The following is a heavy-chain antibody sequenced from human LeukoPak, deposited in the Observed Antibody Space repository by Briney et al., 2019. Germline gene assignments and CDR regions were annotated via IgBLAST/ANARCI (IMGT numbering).Heavy chain of an antibody. J-gene: IGHJ4*02. V-gene: IGHV1-69-2*01. CDR1: GYTFTDYY. D-gene: IGHD6-19*01. CDR2: IDPEDGET. Sequence: ASVKVSCKASGYTFTDYYMDWVQQAPGKGLEWVGRIDPEDGETIYAGNFQGRVTMTADTSTHTVYMELSSLRSEDTAVYFCATDLSRAVPGGYWDQGTLVTVSS. CDR3: ATDLSRAVPGGY.